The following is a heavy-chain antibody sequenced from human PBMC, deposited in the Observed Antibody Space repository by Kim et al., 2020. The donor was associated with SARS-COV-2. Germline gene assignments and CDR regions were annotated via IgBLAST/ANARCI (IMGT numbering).Heavy chain of an antibody. J-gene: IGHJ6*02. Sequence: KCDADHETGRFTISRDNAKDSLYLQMNSLGAEDTAVYYCASLYGMDVWGQGTTVTVSS. CDR2: K. V-gene: IGHV3-48*04. CDR3: ASLYGMDV.